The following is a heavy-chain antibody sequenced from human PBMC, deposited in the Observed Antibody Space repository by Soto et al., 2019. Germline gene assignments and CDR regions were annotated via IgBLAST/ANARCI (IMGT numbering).Heavy chain of an antibody. CDR2: IIPIFGTP. D-gene: IGHD3-22*01. CDR3: ARGWGEDSSDYFYAY. V-gene: IGHV1-69*01. CDR1: GGTFSRLA. Sequence: QVQLVQSGAEVRKPGSSVKVSCKASGGTFSRLAISWVRQAPGQGLEWMGGIIPIFGTPNHAQKFQGRLTITADEAPSTVHMELSSLRSEDTAIYYCARGWGEDSSDYFYAYWGQGTLVIVSS. J-gene: IGHJ4*02.